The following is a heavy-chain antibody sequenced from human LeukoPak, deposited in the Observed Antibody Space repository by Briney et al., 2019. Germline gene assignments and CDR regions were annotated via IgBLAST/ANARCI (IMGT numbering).Heavy chain of an antibody. CDR2: IFHTGTT. CDR1: AASTGTSDHY. V-gene: IGHV4-30-4*01. D-gene: IGHD1-26*01. Sequence: PSETLSLTCTVAAASTGTSDHYWHWVRQTPGKGLEWLAFIFHTGTTYYNPSLQTRLRISIDTSKNQFSLRLTSATAADTAIYYCARDDSLGGTYYWGPGTLVTVSS. J-gene: IGHJ4*02. CDR3: ARDDSLGGTYY.